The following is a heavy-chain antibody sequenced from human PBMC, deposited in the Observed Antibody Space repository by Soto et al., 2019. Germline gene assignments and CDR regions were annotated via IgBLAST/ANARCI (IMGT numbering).Heavy chain of an antibody. D-gene: IGHD3-10*01. V-gene: IGHV4-59*01. CDR1: GDSISDYD. Sequence: SETLSLTCNVSGDSISDYDWSWIRQPPGKGLEWIGYIYDRGNTKYNPSLKSRVTISVDTSKNQFSLKLTSVTPADTAVYYCARGSITMIRGLSYTWFGPWGQGTLVTVSS. J-gene: IGHJ5*02. CDR3: ARGSITMIRGLSYTWFGP. CDR2: IYDRGNT.